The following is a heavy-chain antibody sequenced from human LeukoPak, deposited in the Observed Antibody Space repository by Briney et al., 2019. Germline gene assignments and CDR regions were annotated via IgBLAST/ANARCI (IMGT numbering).Heavy chain of an antibody. CDR2: INPSGGST. CDR1: GYTFTSYY. CDR3: ARDLLSGPLRGWELPDAFDI. J-gene: IGHJ3*02. D-gene: IGHD1-26*01. Sequence: GASVKVSCKASGYTFTSYYMHWVRQAPGQGLEWMGIINPSGGSTSYAQKFQGRVTMTRDTSTSTVYMELSSLRSEDTAVYYCARDLLSGPLRGWELPDAFDIWGQGTMVTVSS. V-gene: IGHV1-46*01.